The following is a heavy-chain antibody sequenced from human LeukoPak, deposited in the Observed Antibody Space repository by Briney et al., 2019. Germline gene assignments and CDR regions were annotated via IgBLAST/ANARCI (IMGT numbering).Heavy chain of an antibody. J-gene: IGHJ4*02. CDR3: ARDLAGFGGYSYGMVDY. CDR2: TYYRSEWHN. D-gene: IGHD5-18*01. CDR1: GDSFSSNSAA. Sequence: PSQTLSLTCALSGDSFSSNSAAWHWIRQSPSRGLEWLGRTYYRSEWHNDYAVSVKSRIIISPDTSKNQFSLQLKSVTPEDTAVYYCARDLAGFGGYSYGMVDYWGQGTLVTVSS. V-gene: IGHV6-1*01.